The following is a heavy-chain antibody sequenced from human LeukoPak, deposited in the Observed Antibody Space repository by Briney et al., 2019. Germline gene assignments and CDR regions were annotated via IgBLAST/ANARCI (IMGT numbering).Heavy chain of an antibody. CDR3: ARHAEYSSGWYSHYYYGMDV. D-gene: IGHD6-19*01. CDR2: INHSGST. CDR1: GGSFSGYY. Sequence: SETLSLTCAVYGGSFSGYYWSWIRQPPGKGLEWIGEINHSGSTNYNPSLKSRVTISVDTSKNQFSLKLSSVTAADTAVYYCARHAEYSSGWYSHYYYGMDVWGQGTTVTVSS. V-gene: IGHV4-34*01. J-gene: IGHJ6*02.